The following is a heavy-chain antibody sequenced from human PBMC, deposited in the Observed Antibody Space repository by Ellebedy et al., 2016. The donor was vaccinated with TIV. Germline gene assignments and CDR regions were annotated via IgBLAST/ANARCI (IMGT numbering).Heavy chain of an antibody. J-gene: IGHJ6*02. D-gene: IGHD3-16*02. CDR1: GFTFSSYG. CDR2: IWYDGSNK. Sequence: GGSLRLXXAASGFTFSSYGMHWVRQAPGKGLEWVAVIWYDGSNKYYADSVKGRFTISRDNSKNTLYLQMNSLRAEDTAVYYCARGLNTPSDYIWGSYRYYYYYGMDVWGQGTTVTVSS. V-gene: IGHV3-33*01. CDR3: ARGLNTPSDYIWGSYRYYYYYGMDV.